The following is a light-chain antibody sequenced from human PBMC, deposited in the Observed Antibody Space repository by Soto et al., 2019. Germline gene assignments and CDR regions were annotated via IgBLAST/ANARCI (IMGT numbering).Light chain of an antibody. V-gene: IGKV4-1*01. J-gene: IGKJ3*01. CDR3: QQYHSPPFT. CDR1: QSLLYRSNNKNY. Sequence: DIVMTQSPDSLTVSLGETATINCKSSQSLLYRSNNKNYLAWYQQKPGQPPKVRIYWASTRESGFPDRFGGSGSGTDFTLTINSLQAEYVAVYYCQQYHSPPFTFGPGTPVDIK. CDR2: WAS.